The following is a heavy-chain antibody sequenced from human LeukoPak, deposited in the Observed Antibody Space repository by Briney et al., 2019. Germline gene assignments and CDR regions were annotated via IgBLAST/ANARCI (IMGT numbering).Heavy chain of an antibody. CDR1: GGSISSGGYS. J-gene: IGHJ4*02. CDR3: VRGIVATVYFDY. Sequence: PSQTLSLTCAVSGGSISSGGYSWSWIRQPPGKGLEWIGYIYHSGSTYYNPSLKSRVTISVDRSKNQFSLKLSSVTAADTAVYYCVRGIVATVYFDYWGQGTLVTVSS. CDR2: IYHSGST. D-gene: IGHD5-12*01. V-gene: IGHV4-30-2*01.